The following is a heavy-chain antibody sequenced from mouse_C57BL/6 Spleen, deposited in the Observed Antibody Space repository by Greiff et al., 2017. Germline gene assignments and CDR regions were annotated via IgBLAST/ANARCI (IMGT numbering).Heavy chain of an antibody. Sequence: VQLQQSGPELVKPGASVKISCKASGYSFTGYYMNWVKQSPEKSLEWIGEINPSTGGTTYNQKFKAKATLTVDKSSSTAYMQLKSLTSEDSAVYYCARGPITTVVATDYYAMDYWGQGTSVTVSS. CDR2: INPSTGGT. CDR1: GYSFTGYY. CDR3: ARGPITTVVATDYYAMDY. J-gene: IGHJ4*01. V-gene: IGHV1-42*01. D-gene: IGHD1-1*01.